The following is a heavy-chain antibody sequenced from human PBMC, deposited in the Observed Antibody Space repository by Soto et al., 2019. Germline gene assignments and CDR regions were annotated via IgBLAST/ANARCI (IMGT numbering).Heavy chain of an antibody. Sequence: QVQLVQSGAEVRKPGASVKVSCEASGYTFTSYDIYWVRQATGQGLEWMGWMNPNTGNSGYAQKFQGRVTMTSDTSISTAHMGLSSVRSEDTAVYYCARRAETNGWNGFGADKYYFDFWGQGTLVTVS. J-gene: IGHJ4*02. CDR1: GYTFTSYD. D-gene: IGHD1-1*01. CDR2: MNPNTGNS. V-gene: IGHV1-8*01. CDR3: ARRAETNGWNGFGADKYYFDF.